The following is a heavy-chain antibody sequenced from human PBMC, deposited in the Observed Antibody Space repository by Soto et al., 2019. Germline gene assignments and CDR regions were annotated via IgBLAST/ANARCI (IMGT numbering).Heavy chain of an antibody. J-gene: IGHJ4*02. D-gene: IGHD5-12*01. CDR3: ARDRAGDGYNFDY. V-gene: IGHV3-48*01. CDR2: IGSSSSII. CDR1: GFTFSSYS. Sequence: EVQLVESGGGLVQPGGSLRLSCAASGFTFSSYSMNWVRQAPGKGLEWVSYIGSSSSIIHYADSVKGRFTISRDNAKNSLYLQMHSLRAEDTAVYYCARDRAGDGYNFDYWGQGTLVTVSS.